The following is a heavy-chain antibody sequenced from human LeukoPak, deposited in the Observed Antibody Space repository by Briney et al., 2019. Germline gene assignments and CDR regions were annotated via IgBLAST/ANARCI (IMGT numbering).Heavy chain of an antibody. CDR1: DGXIYSYY. J-gene: IGHJ4*02. CDR2: VSYSGST. V-gene: IGHV4-59*08. CDR3: ARQPRVTMIVVVITNPYFDY. D-gene: IGHD3-22*01. Sequence: SETLSLTCTVSDGXIYSYYWSWIRQPPGKGREWIGDVSYSGSTNYNPSLNSRVTVSVDTPKSQISLKLSSVTAADTAVYYCARQPRVTMIVVVITNPYFDYWGQGTLVTVSS.